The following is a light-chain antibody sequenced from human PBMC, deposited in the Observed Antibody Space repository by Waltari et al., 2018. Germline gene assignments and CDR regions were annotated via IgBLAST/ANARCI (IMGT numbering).Light chain of an antibody. CDR2: WGS. J-gene: IGKJ4*01. CDR1: QSVLYSSNNKNY. CDR3: QQHYNTPLT. V-gene: IGKV4-1*01. Sequence: DIEMTQSPDSLAVSLGERATINCKSSQSVLYSSNNKNYLAWYQHKPGQPPKLLIYWGSTRESGVPERFSGSGSGTDFTLTISSLQAEDVAVYYCQQHYNTPLTFGGGTKVEVK.